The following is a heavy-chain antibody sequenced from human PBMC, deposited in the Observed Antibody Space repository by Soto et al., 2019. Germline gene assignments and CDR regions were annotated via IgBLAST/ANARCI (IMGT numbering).Heavy chain of an antibody. Sequence: QVRRVRSGAGVRKPGSSVKVSCRASGGTFSNYAITWVRRALGKGLEWMGGIIPILGTANYAQKFQGRVTITADESTSTAYLDLSSLRSEDTAVYYCARPVEMATISRSYLFYWGQGTLVTVSS. J-gene: IGHJ4*02. D-gene: IGHD5-12*01. CDR1: GGTFSNYA. CDR2: IIPILGTA. CDR3: ARPVEMATISRSYLFY. V-gene: IGHV1-69*01.